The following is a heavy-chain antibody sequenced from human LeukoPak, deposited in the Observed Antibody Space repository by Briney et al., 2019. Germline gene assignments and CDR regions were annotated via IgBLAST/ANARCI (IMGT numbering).Heavy chain of an antibody. CDR1: GGSFSGYY. CDR3: ARGRIPRAFDY. V-gene: IGHV4-34*01. CDR2: INHSGST. J-gene: IGHJ4*02. D-gene: IGHD5-18*01. Sequence: SETPSLTCAVYGGSFSGYYWSWIRQPPGKGLEWIGEINHSGSTNYNPSLKSRVTISVDTSKNQFSLKLSSVTAADTAVYYCARGRIPRAFDYWGQGTLVTVSS.